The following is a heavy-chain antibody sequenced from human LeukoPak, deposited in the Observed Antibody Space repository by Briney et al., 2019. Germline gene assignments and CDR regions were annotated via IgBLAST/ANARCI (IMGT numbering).Heavy chain of an antibody. CDR3: ARDSTSGYNDY. J-gene: IGHJ4*02. V-gene: IGHV4-59*01. D-gene: IGHD3-22*01. Sequence: SETLSLTCTVSGGSISSYYWSWIRQPPGKGLEWIGYIYYSGSTNYNPSLKSRVTISVDTSKNQFSLKLSSVTAADTAVYYCARDSTSGYNDYWGQGTLVTVSS. CDR2: IYYSGST. CDR1: GGSISSYY.